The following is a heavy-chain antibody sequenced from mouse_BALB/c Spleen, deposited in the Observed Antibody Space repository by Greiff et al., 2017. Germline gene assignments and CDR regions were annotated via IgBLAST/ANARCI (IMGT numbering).Heavy chain of an antibody. CDR1: GFSLTGYG. J-gene: IGHJ3*01. D-gene: IGHD3-1*01. CDR3: ARQLGLLSFAY. Sequence: QVQLKESGPGLVAPSQSLSITCTVSGFSLTGYGVNWVRQPPGKGLEWLGMIWGDGSTDYNSALKSRLSISKDNSKSQVFLKMNSLQTDDTARYYCARQLGLLSFAYWGQGTLVTVSA. CDR2: IWGDGST. V-gene: IGHV2-6-7*01.